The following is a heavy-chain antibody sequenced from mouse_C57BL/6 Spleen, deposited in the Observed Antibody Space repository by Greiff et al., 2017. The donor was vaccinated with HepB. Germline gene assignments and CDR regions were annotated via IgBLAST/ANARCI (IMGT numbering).Heavy chain of an antibody. CDR2: IYPGDGDT. CDR1: GYAFSSSW. D-gene: IGHD3-3*01. J-gene: IGHJ2*01. Sequence: VKLMESGPELVKPGASVKISCKASGYAFSSSWMNWVKQRPGKGLEWIGRIYPGDGDTNYNGKFKGKATLTADKSSSTAYMQLSSLTSEDSAVYFCARRGLALFDYWGQGTTLTVSS. CDR3: ARRGLALFDY. V-gene: IGHV1-82*01.